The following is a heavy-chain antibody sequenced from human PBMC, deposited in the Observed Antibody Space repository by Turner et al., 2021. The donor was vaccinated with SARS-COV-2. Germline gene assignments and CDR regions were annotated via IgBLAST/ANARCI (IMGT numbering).Heavy chain of an antibody. CDR3: AKQLGLYSNPMYYFDY. V-gene: IGHV3-30*18. J-gene: IGHJ4*02. CDR1: GFTFSSYG. D-gene: IGHD4-4*01. Sequence: QVQLVESGGGVVQPGRSLRLSCAASGFTFSSYGMHWVRQAPGKGLEWVAVISYDGNNKYYAGSVKGRFTISRDNSKNTLYLQMNSLRAEDTAVYYCAKQLGLYSNPMYYFDYWGQGTLVTVSS. CDR2: ISYDGNNK.